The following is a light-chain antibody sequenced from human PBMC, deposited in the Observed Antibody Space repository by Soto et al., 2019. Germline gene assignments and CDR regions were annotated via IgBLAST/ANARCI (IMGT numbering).Light chain of an antibody. CDR2: KAS. Sequence: DIPMTQSPSTLPESIGARVHITCRSSQTFNGWLAWYQQKAGQAPHLLIYKASILGSGVPSRFSGSGSGTEFTLTICSLQPDDFVLYYCQHYTSQWRTFDQGTKLDI. J-gene: IGKJ1*01. CDR1: QTFNGW. V-gene: IGKV1-5*03. CDR3: QHYTSQWRT.